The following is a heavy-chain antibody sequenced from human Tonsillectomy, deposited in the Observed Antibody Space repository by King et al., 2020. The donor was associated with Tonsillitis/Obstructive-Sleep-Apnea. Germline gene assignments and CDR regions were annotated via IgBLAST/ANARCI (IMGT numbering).Heavy chain of an antibody. J-gene: IGHJ6*03. CDR2: INSDGSST. V-gene: IGHV3-74*01. CDR3: ARASAAVVVPAAIRDYYYMDV. CDR1: GFTFSSYR. D-gene: IGHD2-2*02. Sequence: VQLVESGGGLVQPGGSLRLSCAASGFTFSSYRMHWVGQAPGKGLVWVSRINSDGSSTNYADSVKGRFTLSRDNAKNTLYLHMNSLRAEETAVYYCARASAAVVVPAAIRDYYYMDVWGKGTTVTVSS.